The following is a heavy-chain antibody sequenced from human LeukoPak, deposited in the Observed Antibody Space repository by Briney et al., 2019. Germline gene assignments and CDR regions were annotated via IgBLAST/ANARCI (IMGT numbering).Heavy chain of an antibody. CDR3: ARGLALATDDAFDI. V-gene: IGHV4-59*01. CDR1: GGSIRSYF. D-gene: IGHD5-12*01. J-gene: IGHJ3*02. CDR2: IWDTEIT. Sequence: SGTLSLTCTVSGGSIRSYFWSWLRQPPGKGLEWIGYIWDTEITDYNPSLKSRVTISLDTSKNHFSLKLRSVTAADTALYFCARGLALATDDAFDIWGQGTLVTVSS.